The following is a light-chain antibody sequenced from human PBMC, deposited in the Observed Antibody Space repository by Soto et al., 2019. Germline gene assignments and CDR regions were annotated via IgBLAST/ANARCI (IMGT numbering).Light chain of an antibody. Sequence: DIPMTQSPSTLSASVGDRVTITCRASRSISSWLAWYQQKPGKAPNLLIYKASSLEGGVPSRFSGSGSGTEFTLTINSLQPDDFATYYCQQYNSDPWTFGQGTKVEIK. CDR1: RSISSW. J-gene: IGKJ1*01. CDR2: KAS. CDR3: QQYNSDPWT. V-gene: IGKV1-5*03.